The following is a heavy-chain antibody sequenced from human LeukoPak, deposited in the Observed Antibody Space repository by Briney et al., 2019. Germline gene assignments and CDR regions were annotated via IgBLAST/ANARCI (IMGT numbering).Heavy chain of an antibody. J-gene: IGHJ4*02. D-gene: IGHD2-2*01. CDR2: INPNSGGT. CDR1: GYTFTGYY. V-gene: IGHV1-2*02. CDR3: ARDRTSRGTVPNY. Sequence: ASVKVSCKASGYTFTGYYMHCVRQAPGQGLEWMGWINPNSGGTNYAQKFQGRVTMTRDTSISTAYMELSRLRSDDTAVYYCARDRTSRGTVPNYWGQGTLVTVSS.